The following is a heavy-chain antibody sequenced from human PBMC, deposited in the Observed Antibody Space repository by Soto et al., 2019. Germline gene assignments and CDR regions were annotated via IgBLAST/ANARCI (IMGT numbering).Heavy chain of an antibody. J-gene: IGHJ3*02. V-gene: IGHV3-23*01. CDR3: AKEGYCSGGSCLGAFDI. CDR2: ISGSGGST. Sequence: GGSLRLSCAASGFTFSSYAMSWVRQAPGKGLEWVSAISGSGGSTYYADSVKGRFTISRDNSKNTLYLQMNSLRAEDTAVYYCAKEGYCSGGSCLGAFDIWGQGTMVTVSS. D-gene: IGHD2-15*01. CDR1: GFTFSSYA.